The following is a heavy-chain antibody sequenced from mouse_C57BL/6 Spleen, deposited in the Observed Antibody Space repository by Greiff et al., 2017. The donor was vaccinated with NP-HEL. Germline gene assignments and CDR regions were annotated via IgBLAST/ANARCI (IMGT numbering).Heavy chain of an antibody. CDR1: GYTFTSYW. CDR3: ARPYDYDEEAGYFDY. V-gene: IGHV1-64*01. Sequence: QVQLQQPGAELVKPGASVKLSCKASGYTFTSYWMHWVKQRPGQGLEWIGMIHPNSGSTNYNEKFKSKATLTVDKSYSTAYMQLSSLTSEDSAVYYCARPYDYDEEAGYFDYWGQGTTLTVSS. J-gene: IGHJ2*01. CDR2: IHPNSGST. D-gene: IGHD2-4*01.